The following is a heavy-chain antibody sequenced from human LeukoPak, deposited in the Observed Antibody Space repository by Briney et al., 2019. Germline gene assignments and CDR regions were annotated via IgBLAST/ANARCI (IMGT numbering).Heavy chain of an antibody. J-gene: IGHJ4*02. CDR1: GFTFSSYA. V-gene: IGHV3-30*04. D-gene: IGHD1-26*01. CDR3: ARADSGTYYNYYLDS. Sequence: GGSLRLSCAASGFTFSSYAMHWVRQAPGKGLEWVAVISNDGGTKYYPDSVKGRFTISRDNSRNTLYLQMNSLKAEDTAVYYCARADSGTYYNYYLDSWGQGTLVTVSS. CDR2: ISNDGGTK.